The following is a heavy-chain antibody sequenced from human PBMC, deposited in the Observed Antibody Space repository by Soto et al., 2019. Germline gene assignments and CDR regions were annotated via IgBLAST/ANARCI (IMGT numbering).Heavy chain of an antibody. CDR3: ARAIIGDYVRVGWFDP. D-gene: IGHD4-17*01. CDR1: GGSISSGGYY. V-gene: IGHV4-31*03. Sequence: SETLSLTCTVSGGSISSGGYYCSWIRQHPGKGLEWIGYIYYSGSTYCNPSLKSRVTISVDTSKNQFSLKLSSVTAADTAVYYCARAIIGDYVRVGWFDPWGQGTLVTVSS. J-gene: IGHJ5*02. CDR2: IYYSGST.